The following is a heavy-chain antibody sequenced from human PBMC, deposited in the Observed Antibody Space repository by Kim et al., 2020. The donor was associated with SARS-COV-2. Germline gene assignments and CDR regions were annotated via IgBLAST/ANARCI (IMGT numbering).Heavy chain of an antibody. CDR3: ARVGGSYSYVDS. Sequence: NYAQKVQGRVTMTRDTSLSTAYMELSRLRSDDTAVYYCARVGGSYSYVDSWGQGTLVTVSS. D-gene: IGHD1-26*01. V-gene: IGHV1-2*02. J-gene: IGHJ4*02.